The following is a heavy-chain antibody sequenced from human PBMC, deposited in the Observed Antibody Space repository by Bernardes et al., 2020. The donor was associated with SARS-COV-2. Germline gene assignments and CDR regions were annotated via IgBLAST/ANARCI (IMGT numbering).Heavy chain of an antibody. CDR1: GGTFSSYA. CDR2: IIPIFGTA. D-gene: IGHD1-26*01. CDR3: ARNQPELLGASYYYYYGMDV. J-gene: IGHJ6*02. Sequence: SVKVSCKASGGTFSSYAISWVRQAPGQGLEWMGGIIPIFGTANYAQKFQGRVTITADESTSTAYMELSSLRSEDTAVYYCARNQPELLGASYYYYYGMDVWGQGTTVTVSS. V-gene: IGHV1-69*13.